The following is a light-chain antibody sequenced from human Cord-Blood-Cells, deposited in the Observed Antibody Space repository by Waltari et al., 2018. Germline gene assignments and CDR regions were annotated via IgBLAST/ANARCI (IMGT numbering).Light chain of an antibody. CDR1: QSISSY. V-gene: IGKV1-39*01. CDR3: QQSYSTPWT. J-gene: IGKJ1*01. Sequence: IQIPPPPSSLPAPLRASITVTCRASQSISSYLNWYQQKPGKAPKLPIYAASSLQSGVPSRFSGSGSGTDFTLTISSLQPEDFATYYCQQSYSTPWTFGQGTKVEIK. CDR2: AAS.